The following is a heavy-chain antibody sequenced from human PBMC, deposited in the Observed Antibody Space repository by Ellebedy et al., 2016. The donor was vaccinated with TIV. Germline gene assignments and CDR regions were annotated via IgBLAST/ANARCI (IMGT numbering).Heavy chain of an antibody. CDR3: AAVPVYYYYGMDV. Sequence: ASVKVSCXASGYTFTSYYMHWVRQAPGQGLEWMGIINPSGGSTSYAQKFQGRVTMTRDTSTSTVYMELSSLRSEDTAVYYCAAVPVYYYYGMDVWGQGTTVTVSS. CDR1: GYTFTSYY. D-gene: IGHD2-2*01. CDR2: INPSGGST. J-gene: IGHJ6*02. V-gene: IGHV1-46*03.